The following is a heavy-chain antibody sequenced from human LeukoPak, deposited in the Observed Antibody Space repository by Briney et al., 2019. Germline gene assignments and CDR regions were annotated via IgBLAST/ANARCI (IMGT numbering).Heavy chain of an antibody. CDR1: GFTFSSYS. V-gene: IGHV3-21*01. D-gene: IGHD6-13*01. J-gene: IGHJ4*02. CDR3: AGQQQLVHRLVDY. Sequence: GGSLRLSCAASGFTFSSYSMNWVRQAPGKGLEWVSSISSSSSYIYYADSVKGRFTISRDNAKNSLYLQMNSLRAEDTAVYYCAGQQQLVHRLVDYWGQGTLVTASS. CDR2: ISSSSSYI.